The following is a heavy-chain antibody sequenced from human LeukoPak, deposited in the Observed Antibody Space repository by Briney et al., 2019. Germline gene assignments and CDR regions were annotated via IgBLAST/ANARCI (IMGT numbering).Heavy chain of an antibody. D-gene: IGHD2-15*01. V-gene: IGHV3-23*01. J-gene: IGHJ4*02. Sequence: PGGSLRLSCAASGFPFSIYAMSWARQAPGKGLEWVSAISGSGGSTYYADSVKGRFTISRDNSKNTLYLQMNSLRAEDTAVYYCAKFVVVVAATFENYFDYWGQGTLVTVSS. CDR1: GFPFSIYA. CDR2: ISGSGGST. CDR3: AKFVVVVAATFENYFDY.